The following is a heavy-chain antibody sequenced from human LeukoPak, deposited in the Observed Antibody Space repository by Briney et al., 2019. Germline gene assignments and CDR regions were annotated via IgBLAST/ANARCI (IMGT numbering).Heavy chain of an antibody. CDR3: ARYRVIAGTPTYLDY. CDR2: IYNNDNT. D-gene: IGHD2-15*01. CDR1: GFTVSSNY. Sequence: GGSLRLSCAASGFTVSSNYMSWVRQAPGKGPEWVSIIYNNDNTYYADSVEGRFTISRDNSKNTLYLQMNSLRAEDTAMYYCARYRVIAGTPTYLDYRGQGTLVTVSS. J-gene: IGHJ4*02. V-gene: IGHV3-53*01.